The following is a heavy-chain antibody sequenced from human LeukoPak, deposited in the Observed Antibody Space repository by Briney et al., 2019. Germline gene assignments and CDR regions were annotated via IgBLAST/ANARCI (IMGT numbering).Heavy chain of an antibody. J-gene: IGHJ1*01. CDR1: GYRFTGHY. CDR3: ARDVGTYLS. D-gene: IGHD1-26*01. CDR2: INPKSGGT. Sequence: ASVKVSCKASGYRFTGHYMHWVRHAPGQGQEWLGWINPKSGGTNYAQKFQGRVTMTSDTSISTVYMELSGLRSDDSAVYYCARDVGTYLSWGQGTLVTVSA. V-gene: IGHV1-2*02.